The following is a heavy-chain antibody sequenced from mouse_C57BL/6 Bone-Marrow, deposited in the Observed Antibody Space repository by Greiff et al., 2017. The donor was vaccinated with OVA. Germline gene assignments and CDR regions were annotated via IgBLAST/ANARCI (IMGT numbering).Heavy chain of an antibody. CDR3: ANWYFDV. V-gene: IGHV1-55*01. CDR2: IYPGSGST. J-gene: IGHJ1*03. CDR1: GYTFTSYW. Sequence: QVQLKQPGAELVMPGASVKLSCKASGYTFTSYWITWVKQRPGQGLEWIGDIYPGSGSTNYNEKFKSKATLTVDTSSSTAYMQLSSLTSEDSAVYYCANWYFDVWGTGTTVTVSS.